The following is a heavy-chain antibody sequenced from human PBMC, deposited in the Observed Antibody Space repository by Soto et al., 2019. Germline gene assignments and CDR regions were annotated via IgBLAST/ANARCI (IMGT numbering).Heavy chain of an antibody. CDR1: GFIVSDTY. D-gene: IGHD2-15*01. CDR3: AREPRYCRGGSCSITGDAFDI. V-gene: IGHV3-66*01. Sequence: EVQLVESGGGLVQPGGSLRLSCTASGFIVSDTYMNWVRQAPGKGLEWVSVISNRGDTHYADSVRGRFSLPRDLADNTVHLQMNNLRVEDTAVYYCAREPRYCRGGSCSITGDAFDIWGQGTMVTVSS. J-gene: IGHJ3*02. CDR2: ISNRGDT.